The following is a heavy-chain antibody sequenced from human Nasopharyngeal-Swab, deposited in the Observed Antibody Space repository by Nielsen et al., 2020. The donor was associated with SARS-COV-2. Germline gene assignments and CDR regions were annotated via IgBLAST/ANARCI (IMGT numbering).Heavy chain of an antibody. J-gene: IGHJ4*02. CDR1: GFTFSSYG. D-gene: IGHD5-12*01. Sequence: GGSLRLSCAASGFTFSSYGMHWVRQAPGKGLEWVAVIWYDGSNKHYADSVKGRFTISRDNSKNTLYLQMNSLRAEDTAVYYCARGSPKRYSGYDFPSFDYWGQGTLVTVSS. CDR2: IWYDGSNK. V-gene: IGHV3-33*01. CDR3: ARGSPKRYSGYDFPSFDY.